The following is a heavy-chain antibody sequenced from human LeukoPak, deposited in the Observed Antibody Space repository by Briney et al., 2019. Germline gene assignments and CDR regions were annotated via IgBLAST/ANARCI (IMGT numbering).Heavy chain of an antibody. CDR3: ARVSPDCSGGSCQPRAPPSYYYYGMDV. V-gene: IGHV4-4*07. J-gene: IGHJ6*02. Sequence: TSETLSLTCTVSGGSISSYYWSWIRQPAGKGLEWIGRIYTSGSTNYNPSLKSRVTMSVDTSKNQFSLKLSSVTAADTAVYYCARVSPDCSGGSCQPRAPPSYYYYGMDVWGQGTTVTVSS. CDR2: IYTSGST. CDR1: GGSISSYY. D-gene: IGHD2-15*01.